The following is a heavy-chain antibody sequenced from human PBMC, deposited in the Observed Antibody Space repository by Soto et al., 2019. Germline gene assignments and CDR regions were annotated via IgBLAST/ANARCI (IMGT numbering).Heavy chain of an antibody. CDR2: IYPGDSDT. V-gene: IGHV5-51*01. J-gene: IGHJ6*02. CDR3: ARQGSHTGKSYYYGLDV. D-gene: IGHD3-10*01. CDR1: GYTFTNYW. Sequence: GESLKISGKGSGYTFTNYWIGWVRQMPGKGLEWMGIIYPGDSDTRYSPSFQGQVTISADKSISTAYLQWSSLKASDTAMYYCARQGSHTGKSYYYGLDVWGQGTTVTVSS.